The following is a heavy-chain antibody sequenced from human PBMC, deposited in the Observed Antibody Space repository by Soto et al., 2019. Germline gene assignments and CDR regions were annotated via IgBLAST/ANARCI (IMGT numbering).Heavy chain of an antibody. V-gene: IGHV4-31*03. J-gene: IGHJ5*02. Sequence: SETLSLTCTVSGGSISSGGYYWSWIRQHPGKGLEWIGYIYYSGSTYYNPSLKSRVTISVDTSKNQFSLKLSSVTAADTAVYYCARHPQLWLPWFDPWGQGTLVTVSS. D-gene: IGHD5-18*01. CDR3: ARHPQLWLPWFDP. CDR1: GGSISSGGYY. CDR2: IYYSGST.